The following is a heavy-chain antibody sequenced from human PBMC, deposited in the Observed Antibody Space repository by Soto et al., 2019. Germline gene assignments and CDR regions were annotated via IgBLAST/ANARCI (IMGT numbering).Heavy chain of an antibody. CDR1: GFTFSSYA. D-gene: IGHD3-10*01. Sequence: QVQLVESGGGVVQPGRSLRLSGAASGFTFSSYARHWVRQAPGKGLEWVAVISYDGSNKYYADSVKGRFTISRDNSKNTLYLQMNSLRAEDTAVYYCARDGWDGSGRYYMVDYWGQGTLVTVSS. CDR2: ISYDGSNK. CDR3: ARDGWDGSGRYYMVDY. J-gene: IGHJ4*02. V-gene: IGHV3-30-3*01.